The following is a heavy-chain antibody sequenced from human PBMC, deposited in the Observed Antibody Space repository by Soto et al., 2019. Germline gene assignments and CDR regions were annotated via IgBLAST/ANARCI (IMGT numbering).Heavy chain of an antibody. J-gene: IGHJ6*02. CDR2: VSAFNGNT. CDR1: GYSISIEF. V-gene: IGHV1-18*01. CDR3: ARQNYYSGMDG. Sequence: ASVKVSCTDSGYSISIEFSSLGRQAPGQGLEWMGWVSAFNGNTNYAQMLQGRVTMTTDTSTSTAYMELRSLRSDDTAVYYCARQNYYSGMDGWGQGTTVTVSS.